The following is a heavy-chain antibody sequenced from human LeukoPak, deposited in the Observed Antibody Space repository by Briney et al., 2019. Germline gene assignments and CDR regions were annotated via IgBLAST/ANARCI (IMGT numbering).Heavy chain of an antibody. CDR3: ARALTVTTFYYYYGMDV. D-gene: IGHD4-17*01. V-gene: IGHV4-4*07. Sequence: ETLSLTCTVSGGAISSYYWSWIRQPAGKGLEWIGRIYTSGSTNYNPSLKSRVTMSVDTSKNQFSLKLSSVTAADTAVYYCARALTVTTFYYYYGMDVWGQGTTVTVSS. J-gene: IGHJ6*02. CDR2: IYTSGST. CDR1: GGAISSYY.